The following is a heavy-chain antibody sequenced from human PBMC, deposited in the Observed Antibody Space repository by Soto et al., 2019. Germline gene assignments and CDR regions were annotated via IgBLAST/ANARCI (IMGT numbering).Heavy chain of an antibody. CDR3: RRGATVNKYDY. CDR1: GVSVSSGSFY. CDR2: GSYSGTT. D-gene: IGHD4-17*01. Sequence: SETLSLTCTVSGVSVSSGSFYWAWIRQPPGKGLEWIGFGSYSGTTNYKPSLKSRVNISVDTSTRQISPKVSSLTAADTAVYYCRRGATVNKYDYWGQGTMVTVSS. V-gene: IGHV4-61*01. J-gene: IGHJ4*02.